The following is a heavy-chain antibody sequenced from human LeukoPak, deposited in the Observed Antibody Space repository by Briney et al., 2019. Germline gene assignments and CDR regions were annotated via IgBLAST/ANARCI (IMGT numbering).Heavy chain of an antibody. Sequence: GGSLRLSCEASGFTFSDFYMSWIRQAPGQGLEWLSYISTTGYTIYYADSVKGRFTISRDNAKNSLYLQMNSLRAEDTAVYYCATEQLAATGTVLDYWGQGTLVTVSS. CDR2: ISTTGYTI. CDR1: GFTFSDFY. D-gene: IGHD6-13*01. CDR3: ATEQLAATGTVLDY. V-gene: IGHV3-11*04. J-gene: IGHJ4*02.